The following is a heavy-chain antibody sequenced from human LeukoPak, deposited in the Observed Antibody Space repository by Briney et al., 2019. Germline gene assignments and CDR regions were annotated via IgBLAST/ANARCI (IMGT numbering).Heavy chain of an antibody. D-gene: IGHD3-10*01. Sequence: GGSLRLSCAASGFTFSNYWMDWVRQAPGKGLVWVSRINGDGSGTIYADSVKGRISISRDNAKNTLLLQMNSLRAEDTAVYYCARGGFYDLGSPIYWGQGTLVTVSS. CDR1: GFTFSNYW. CDR2: INGDGSGT. J-gene: IGHJ4*02. V-gene: IGHV3-74*01. CDR3: ARGGFYDLGSPIY.